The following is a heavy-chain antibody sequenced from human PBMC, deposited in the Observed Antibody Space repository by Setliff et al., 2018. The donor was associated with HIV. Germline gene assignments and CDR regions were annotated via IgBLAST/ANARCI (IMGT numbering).Heavy chain of an antibody. CDR1: GYTFTSSG. D-gene: IGHD3-3*01. V-gene: IGHV1-18*01. CDR3: AREGYNFWSGFHH. J-gene: IGHJ4*02. CDR2: ISAYNGNT. Sequence: GASVKVSCKASGYTFTSSGISWVRQAPGQGLEWMGWISAYNGNTNYAQKFQGRVTMTRNTSISTAYMELSSLRSEDTAVYYCAREGYNFWSGFHHWGQGTLVTVSS.